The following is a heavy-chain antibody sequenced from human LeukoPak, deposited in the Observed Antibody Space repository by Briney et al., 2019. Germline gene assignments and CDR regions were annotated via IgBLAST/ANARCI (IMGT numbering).Heavy chain of an antibody. V-gene: IGHV4-39*07. D-gene: IGHD6-13*01. CDR3: AREGSSRYLDY. Sequence: SETLSLTYTVSGGSISSSSYYWGWIRQPPGKGLEWIGSIYYSGSTYYNPSLKSRVTISVDASKNQFSLKLSSVTAADTAVYYCAREGSSRYLDYWGQGTLVTVSS. CDR1: GGSISSSSYY. J-gene: IGHJ4*02. CDR2: IYYSGST.